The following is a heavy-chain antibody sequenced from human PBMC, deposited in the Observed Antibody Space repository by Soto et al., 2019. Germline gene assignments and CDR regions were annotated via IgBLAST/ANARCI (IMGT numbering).Heavy chain of an antibody. Sequence: ASETLSLTCTVSGGSISSYYWSWIRQPPGKGLEWIGYIYYSGSTNYNPSLKSRVTISVDTSKNQFSLKLSSVTAADTAVYYCARVANTNCGGGSCPVMDVWGKGTTVTVSS. CDR3: ARVANTNCGGGSCPVMDV. CDR1: GGSISSYY. D-gene: IGHD2-15*01. V-gene: IGHV4-59*01. CDR2: IYYSGST. J-gene: IGHJ6*04.